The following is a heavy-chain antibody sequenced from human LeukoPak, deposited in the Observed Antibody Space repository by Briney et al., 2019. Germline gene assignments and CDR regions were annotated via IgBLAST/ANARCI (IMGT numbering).Heavy chain of an antibody. V-gene: IGHV3-23*01. CDR3: VRRGDASSGWGDHDY. CDR2: IGGSGDKT. CDR1: GFTFNRNA. D-gene: IGHD6-19*01. Sequence: GGSLRLSCAASGFTFNRNAISWVRQAPGKGVEWVSTIGGSGDKTFYADSVKRLFTISRDNSKNMLHLQMSSLTGEDTALYYCVRRGDASSGWGDHDYWGQGALVTVSS. J-gene: IGHJ4*02.